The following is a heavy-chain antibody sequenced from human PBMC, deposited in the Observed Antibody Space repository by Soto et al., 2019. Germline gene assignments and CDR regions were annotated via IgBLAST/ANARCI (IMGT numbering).Heavy chain of an antibody. CDR3: AKDQGFTGYYGSGSYYDY. V-gene: IGHV3-23*01. D-gene: IGHD3-10*01. CDR1: GFTFSSYA. CDR2: ISGSGGST. Sequence: GGSLRLSCAASGFTFSSYAMSWVRQAPGKGLEWVSAISGSGGSTYYADSVKGRFIISRDNSKNTLYLQMNSLRAEDTAVYYCAKDQGFTGYYGSGSYYDYWGQGTLVTVSS. J-gene: IGHJ4*02.